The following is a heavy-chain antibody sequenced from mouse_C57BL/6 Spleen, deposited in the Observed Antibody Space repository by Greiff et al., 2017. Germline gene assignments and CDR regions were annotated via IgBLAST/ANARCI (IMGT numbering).Heavy chain of an antibody. V-gene: IGHV1-52*01. J-gene: IGHJ3*01. CDR1: GYTFTSYW. CDR3: ARGTAQAQGVFAY. CDR2: IDPSDSET. Sequence: QVQLQQPGAELVRPGSSVKLSCKASGYTFTSYWMHWVKQRPIQGLEWIGNIDPSDSETHYNQKFKDKATLTVDKSSSTAYMQLSSLTSEDSAVYYCARGTAQAQGVFAYWGQGTLVTVSA. D-gene: IGHD3-2*02.